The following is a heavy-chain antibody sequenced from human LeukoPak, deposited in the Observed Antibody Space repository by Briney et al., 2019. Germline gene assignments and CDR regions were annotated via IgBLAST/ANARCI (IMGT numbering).Heavy chain of an antibody. V-gene: IGHV3-73*01. CDR2: IRSKANGYAT. J-gene: IGHJ5*02. CDR1: GFTFSGYA. CDR3: ARSYGGNSGVWFDP. D-gene: IGHD4-23*01. Sequence: GGSLRLSCAASGFTFSGYAMSWVRQAPGKGLEWVGRIRSKANGYATAYAASVKGRFTISRDDSKNTAYLQMNSLKTEDTAVYYCARSYGGNSGVWFDPWGQGTLVTVSS.